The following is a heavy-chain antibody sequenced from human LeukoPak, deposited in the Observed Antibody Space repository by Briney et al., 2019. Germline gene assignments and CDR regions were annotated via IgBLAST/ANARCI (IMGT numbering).Heavy chain of an antibody. CDR1: GFTFSNYA. D-gene: IGHD3-10*01. Sequence: PGRSLRLSCAGSGFTFSNYAMAWVRQAPGKGLQWVSTISGGPGTTYYADSVKGRLTISRDNFRSTVYLQMYSLRAEDTAVYYCWGYHYYGSGRDAFEIWGQGTTVTVSS. CDR3: WGYHYYGSGRDAFEI. J-gene: IGHJ3*02. V-gene: IGHV3-23*01. CDR2: ISGGPGTT.